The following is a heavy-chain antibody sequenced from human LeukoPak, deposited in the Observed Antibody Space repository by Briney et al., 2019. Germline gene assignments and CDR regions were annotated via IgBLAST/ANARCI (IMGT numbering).Heavy chain of an antibody. Sequence: SETLSLTCTVSGGSISSSSYYWGWIRQPPGKGLEWIGSIYYSGSTYYNPSLKSRVTISVDTSKSQFSLKLSSVTAADTAVYYCARSVQWELLPFDYWGQGTLVTVSS. V-gene: IGHV4-39*07. J-gene: IGHJ4*02. CDR1: GGSISSSSYY. CDR3: ARSVQWELLPFDY. CDR2: IYYSGST. D-gene: IGHD1-26*01.